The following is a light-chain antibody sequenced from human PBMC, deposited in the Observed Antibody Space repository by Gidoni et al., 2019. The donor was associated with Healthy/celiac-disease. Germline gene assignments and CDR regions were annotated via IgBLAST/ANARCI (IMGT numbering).Light chain of an antibody. CDR1: QSISSY. J-gene: IGKJ4*01. CDR3: QQSYSTLT. V-gene: IGKV1-39*01. Sequence: DIQMTQSPSSLSASVGDRVTITCRASQSISSYLNWYQQKTGKAPKLLIYAASSLQIGVPSRFIGSVSGTDFTLTISSLQPEDFATYYCQQSYSTLTFGGGTKVEIK. CDR2: AAS.